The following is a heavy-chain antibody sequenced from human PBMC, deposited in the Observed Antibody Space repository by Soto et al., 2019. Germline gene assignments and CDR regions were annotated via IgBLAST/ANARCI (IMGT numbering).Heavy chain of an antibody. CDR3: ARDSSGWFSPIRIGRQPFDY. J-gene: IGHJ4*02. V-gene: IGHV1-18*04. CDR2: ISAYNGNT. D-gene: IGHD6-19*01. CDR1: GYTFTSYG. Sequence: SVKVSCKAAGYTFTSYGISWVRQAPGQGLEWMGWISAYNGNTNYAQKLQGRVTMTTDTSTSTAYMELRSLRSDDTAVYYCARDSSGWFSPIRIGRQPFDYWGQGTLVTVSS.